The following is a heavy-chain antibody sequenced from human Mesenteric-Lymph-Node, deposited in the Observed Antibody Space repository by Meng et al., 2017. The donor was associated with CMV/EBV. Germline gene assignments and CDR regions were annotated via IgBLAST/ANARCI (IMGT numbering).Heavy chain of an antibody. D-gene: IGHD3-10*01. CDR3: ALSMVRGVITDYHYGVDV. J-gene: IGHJ6*02. V-gene: IGHV3-7*01. CDR1: GFTFSTYW. CDR2: IKQDGSEK. Sequence: GESLKISCAASGFTFSTYWMSWVRQAPGKGLEWVANIKQDGSEKYYVDSVKGRFTISRDNAKNSLYLQMNSLRVEDTAVYYCALSMVRGVITDYHYGVDVWGQGTTVTVSS.